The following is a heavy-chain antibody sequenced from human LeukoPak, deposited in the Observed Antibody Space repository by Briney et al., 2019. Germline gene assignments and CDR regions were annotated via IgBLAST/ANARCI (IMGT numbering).Heavy chain of an antibody. V-gene: IGHV1-69*05. D-gene: IGHD3-3*01. CDR2: IIPIFGTA. Sequence: SVKVSCKASGGTFSSYTISWVRQAPGQGLEWMGRIIPIFGTANYAQKFQGRVTITTDESTSTAYMELSSLRSEDTAVYYCARGPRYDFWSGYYWGYFDYWGQGTLVTVSS. J-gene: IGHJ4*02. CDR3: ARGPRYDFWSGYYWGYFDY. CDR1: GGTFSSYT.